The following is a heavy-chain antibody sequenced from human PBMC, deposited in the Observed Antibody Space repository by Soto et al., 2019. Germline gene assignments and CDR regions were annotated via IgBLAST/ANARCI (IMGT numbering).Heavy chain of an antibody. D-gene: IGHD3-10*01. Sequence: SETLSLTCAVSGGSISSGGYSWSWIRQPPGKGLEWIGEINHSGSTNYNPSLKSRVTISVDTSKNQFSLKLSSVTAADTAVYYCARVSGIYYYGMDVWGQGTTVTV. J-gene: IGHJ6*02. CDR2: INHSGST. CDR3: ARVSGIYYYGMDV. V-gene: IGHV4-30-2*01. CDR1: GGSISSGGYS.